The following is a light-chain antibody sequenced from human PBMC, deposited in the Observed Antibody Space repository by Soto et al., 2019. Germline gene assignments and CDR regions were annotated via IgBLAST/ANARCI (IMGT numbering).Light chain of an antibody. J-gene: IGKJ2*01. CDR2: DAS. Sequence: EIVLTQSPATLPLSPGERATLSCRASQSVDSYLAWYQQKPGQAPRLLIYDASNRATGIPARFSGSGSGTDFTLTIRSLEPEDFAIYYCQQRSSWYTFGQGTKLEIK. V-gene: IGKV3-11*01. CDR1: QSVDSY. CDR3: QQRSSWYT.